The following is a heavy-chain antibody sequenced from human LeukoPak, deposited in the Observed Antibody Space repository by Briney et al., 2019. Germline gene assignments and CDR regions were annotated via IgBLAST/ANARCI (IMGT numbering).Heavy chain of an antibody. J-gene: IGHJ4*02. V-gene: IGHV3-23*01. CDR1: GFTFSSYG. D-gene: IGHD3-10*01. CDR2: ISGSGGST. CDR3: AKFRGSIMFSRYYFDY. Sequence: GGSLRLSCAASGFTFSSYGMSWVRQAPGKGLEWVSAISGSGGSTYYADSVKGRFTISRDNSKNTLYLQMNSLRAENTAVYYCAKFRGSIMFSRYYFDYWGQGTLVTVSS.